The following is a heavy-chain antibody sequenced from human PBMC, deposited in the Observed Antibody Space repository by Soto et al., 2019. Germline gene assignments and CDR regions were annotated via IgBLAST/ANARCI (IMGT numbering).Heavy chain of an antibody. Sequence: EVQLVESGGGLVKPGGSLRLSCAASGFTFNSYSMNWVRQAPGKGLEWVSSISSSSSYIYYADSVKGRFTISRDNAKNSLYLQMNSLRAEDTAVYYCARDSSGYEFDYWGQGTLVTVSS. CDR2: ISSSSSYI. V-gene: IGHV3-21*01. CDR1: GFTFNSYS. J-gene: IGHJ4*02. D-gene: IGHD6-19*01. CDR3: ARDSSGYEFDY.